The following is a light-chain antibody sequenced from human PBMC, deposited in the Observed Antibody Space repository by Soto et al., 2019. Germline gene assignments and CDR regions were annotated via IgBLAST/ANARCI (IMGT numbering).Light chain of an antibody. CDR2: DAS. V-gene: IGKV3-11*01. CDR1: QSVSSY. Sequence: EIVLTQSPATVSLSPGEGATLSCRASQSVSSYLAWYQQKPGQAPRLLIYDASNRATGIPARFSASGSGTDFTLTISDVQPEDFALYYCHQRQSWPRTFGQGTKVDIK. J-gene: IGKJ1*01. CDR3: HQRQSWPRT.